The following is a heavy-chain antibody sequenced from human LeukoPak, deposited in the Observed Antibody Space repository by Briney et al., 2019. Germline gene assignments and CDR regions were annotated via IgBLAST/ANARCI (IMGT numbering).Heavy chain of an antibody. CDR3: AKGLSSGVAQSFDP. CDR2: IDPNSGGT. V-gene: IGHV1-2*06. CDR1: GYTFTGYL. D-gene: IGHD3-3*01. J-gene: IGHJ5*02. Sequence: ASVKVSCKASGYTFTGYLIHWVRQAPGQGLEWMGRIDPNSGGTNYAQKFQGRVTMTRDTSISTAYMELSSLRSDDTAVYYCAKGLSSGVAQSFDPRGQGILVTVSS.